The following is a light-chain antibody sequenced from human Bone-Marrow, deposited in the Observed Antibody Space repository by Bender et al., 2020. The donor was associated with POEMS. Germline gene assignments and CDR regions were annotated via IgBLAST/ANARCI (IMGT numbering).Light chain of an antibody. CDR2: DVS. V-gene: IGLV2-11*01. Sequence: QSALTQPRSVSGSPGQSVTISCTGTSSDVGGYSHVSWYQQHPGQAPKLMIYDVSDRPSGVSNRFSGSKSGDTASLTISGLQAEDEADYYCCSYAGSRTYVFGTGTKVTVL. CDR1: SSDVGGYSH. CDR3: CSYAGSRTYV. J-gene: IGLJ1*01.